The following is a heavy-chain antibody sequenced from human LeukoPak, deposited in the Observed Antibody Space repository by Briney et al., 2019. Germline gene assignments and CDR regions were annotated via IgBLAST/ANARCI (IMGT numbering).Heavy chain of an antibody. Sequence: ASVKVSCKASGGTLSSYAISWVRQAPGQGLEWMGRIIPIFGTANYAQKFQGRVTITTDESTSTAYMELSSLRSEDTAVYYCARADDDYGDYVPDYWGQGTLVTVSS. V-gene: IGHV1-69*05. CDR3: ARADDDYGDYVPDY. CDR2: IIPIFGTA. CDR1: GGTLSSYA. J-gene: IGHJ4*02. D-gene: IGHD4-17*01.